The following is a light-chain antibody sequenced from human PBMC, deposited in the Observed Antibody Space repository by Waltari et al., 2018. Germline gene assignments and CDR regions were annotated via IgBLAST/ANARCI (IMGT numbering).Light chain of an antibody. CDR2: GAS. Sequence: EIVMTQSPATLSLSPGERATLSCRAGQSVSSSLAWYQQKPGQAPRLLIYGASSRATGIPDRFSGSGSGTDFTLTISSLEPEDVAVYYCLQRSNWPQYSFGQGTKVEIK. CDR3: LQRSNWPQYS. V-gene: IGKV3-15*01. CDR1: QSVSSS. J-gene: IGKJ2*03.